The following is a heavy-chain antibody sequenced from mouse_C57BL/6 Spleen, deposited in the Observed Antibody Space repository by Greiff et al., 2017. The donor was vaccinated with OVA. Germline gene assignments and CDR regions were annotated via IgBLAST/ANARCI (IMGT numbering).Heavy chain of an antibody. V-gene: IGHV1-55*01. CDR2: IYPGSGST. Sequence: QVQLKQPGAELVKPGASVKMSCKASGYTFTSYWITWVKQRPGQGLEWIGDIYPGSGSTNYNEKFKSKATLTVDTSSSTAYMQLSSLTSEDSAVYYCAREGGSSDYCDYWGQGTTLTVSS. CDR3: AREGGSSDYCDY. CDR1: GYTFTSYW. J-gene: IGHJ2*01. D-gene: IGHD3-1*01.